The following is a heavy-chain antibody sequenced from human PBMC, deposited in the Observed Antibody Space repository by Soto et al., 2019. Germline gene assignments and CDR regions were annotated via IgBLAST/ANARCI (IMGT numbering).Heavy chain of an antibody. CDR3: ARPEVSEAANYFDY. J-gene: IGHJ4*02. D-gene: IGHD2-15*01. CDR2: IYYSGST. V-gene: IGHV4-39*01. CDR1: GGSISSSSYY. Sequence: SETLSLTCTVSGGSISSSSYYWGWIRQPPGKGLEWIGSIYYSGSTYYNPSLKSRVTISVDTSKNQFSLKLSSVTAADTAVYYCARPEVSEAANYFDYWGQGTLVTVSS.